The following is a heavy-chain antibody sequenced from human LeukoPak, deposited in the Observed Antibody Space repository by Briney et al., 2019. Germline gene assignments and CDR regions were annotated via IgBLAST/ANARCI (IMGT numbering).Heavy chain of an antibody. D-gene: IGHD2-15*01. J-gene: IGHJ4*02. V-gene: IGHV3-7*03. CDR1: GFTFSSYW. CDR3: ARGRRMARYCSGGSCYFDY. CDR2: IKQDGSEK. Sequence: GGSLRLSCAAPGFTFSSYWMSWVRQAPGKGLEWGAHIKQDGSEKYYVETVKGRFTISRDNTKNSLYLQMNSLRAEDTAVYYCARGRRMARYCSGGSCYFDYWGQGTLVTVSS.